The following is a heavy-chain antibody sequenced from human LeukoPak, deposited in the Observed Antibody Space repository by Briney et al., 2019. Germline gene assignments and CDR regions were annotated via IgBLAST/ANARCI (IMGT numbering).Heavy chain of an antibody. CDR1: GGSISSGSYY. Sequence: PSETLSLTCTLSGGSISSGSYYCSWIRQPAGKGLEWIVRIYTSGSTNYNPSLKSRVTISVDTSKNQFSLKLSSVTAADTAVYYCARDRTVTKFDYWGQGTLVTVSS. CDR2: IYTSGST. CDR3: ARDRTVTKFDY. D-gene: IGHD4-17*01. J-gene: IGHJ4*02. V-gene: IGHV4-61*02.